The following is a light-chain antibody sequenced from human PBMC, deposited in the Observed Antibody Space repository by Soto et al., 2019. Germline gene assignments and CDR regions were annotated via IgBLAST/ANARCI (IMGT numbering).Light chain of an antibody. CDR3: SSSAGTNSFVL. Sequence: QSALTQPPSASGSPGQSVTISCTGTSSDIGGYNSVSWYQQHPGKAPKLMIYEVNKRPLGVPERFSGSKSGNTASLTVSGLQADYEADYYCSSSAGTNSFVLFGGGTKVTVL. V-gene: IGLV2-8*01. CDR1: SSDIGGYNS. J-gene: IGLJ3*02. CDR2: EVN.